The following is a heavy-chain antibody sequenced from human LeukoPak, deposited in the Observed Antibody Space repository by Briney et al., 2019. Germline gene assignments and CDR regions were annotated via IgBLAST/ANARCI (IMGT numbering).Heavy chain of an antibody. CDR1: GYSFTNYW. CDR3: ANSTWGSTSFRGTMLSDS. CDR2: IYPVDSDT. J-gene: IGHJ5*01. V-gene: IGHV5-51*01. D-gene: IGHD1/OR15-1a*01. Sequence: GQSLKISSNGSGYSFTNYWVGWVRQMPGKGQEGMAIIYPVDSDTRDSHSFQGQVTIAADKTISTAYPQWSSLKASDTAMYYCANSTWGSTSFRGTMLSDS.